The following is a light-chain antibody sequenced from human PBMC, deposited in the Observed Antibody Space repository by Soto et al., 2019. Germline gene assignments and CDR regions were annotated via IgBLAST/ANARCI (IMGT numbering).Light chain of an antibody. CDR3: QQHSHWPPWT. CDR2: GAS. J-gene: IGKJ1*01. CDR1: QSVSSY. Sequence: EIVLTQSPATLSLSPGERATLSCRASQSVSSYLAWYQQKPGQAPRLLIYGASNRATGIPARFSGSGSGTDFTLTISSLEPEDFAVYYCQQHSHWPPWTFGQGTKVDIK. V-gene: IGKV3-11*01.